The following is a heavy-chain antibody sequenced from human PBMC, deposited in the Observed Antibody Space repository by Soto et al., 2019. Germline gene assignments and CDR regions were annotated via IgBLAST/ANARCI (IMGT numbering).Heavy chain of an antibody. D-gene: IGHD3-22*01. J-gene: IGHJ3*02. CDR2: IIPILGIA. CDR1: GGTFSSYT. Sequence: SVKVSCKASGGTFSSYTISWVRQAPGQGLEWKGKIIPILGIANYEQKFQGRVTITADKSTSTAYMELSSLRSEDTAVYYCARVPNTYYYDSSGGDAFDIWGQGTMVTVSS. CDR3: ARVPNTYYYDSSGGDAFDI. V-gene: IGHV1-69*02.